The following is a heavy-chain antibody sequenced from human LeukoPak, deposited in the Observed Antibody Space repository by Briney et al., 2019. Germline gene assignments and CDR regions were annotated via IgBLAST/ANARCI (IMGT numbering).Heavy chain of an antibody. D-gene: IGHD2-15*01. CDR3: ARFVGACSGGSCYSDY. CDR2: IYPGDSDT. CDR1: RYSFTSYW. J-gene: IGHJ4*02. V-gene: IGHV5-51*01. Sequence: GESLKISCKGSRYSFTSYWIGWVRQLPGKGLEWMGIIYPGDSDTSYSPSFQGQVTISADKSISTAYLQWNSLKASDTAMYYCARFVGACSGGSCYSDYWGQGTLVTVSS.